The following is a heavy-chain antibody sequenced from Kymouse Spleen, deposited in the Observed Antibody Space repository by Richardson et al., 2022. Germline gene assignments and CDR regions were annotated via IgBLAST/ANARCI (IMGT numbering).Heavy chain of an antibody. CDR3: ARELELRAFDI. D-gene: IGHD1-7*01. J-gene: IGHJ3*02. CDR2: IYSCGST. Sequence: EVQLVESGGGLIQPGGSLRLSCAASGFTVSSNYMSWVRQAPGKGLEWVSVIYSCGSTYYADSVKGRFTISRDNSKNTLYLQMNSLRAEDTAVYYCARELELRAFDIWGQGTMVTVSS. V-gene: IGHV3-66*03. CDR1: GFTVSSNY.